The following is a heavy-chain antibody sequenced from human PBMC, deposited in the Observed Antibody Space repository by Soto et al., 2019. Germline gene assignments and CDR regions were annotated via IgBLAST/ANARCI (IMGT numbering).Heavy chain of an antibody. CDR2: ISGSGGST. J-gene: IGHJ4*02. CDR3: AKASNMRVVAATFDY. D-gene: IGHD2-15*01. V-gene: IGHV3-23*01. Sequence: GGSLRLSCAASGFTFSSYAMSWVRQAPGKGLEWVSAISGSGGSTYYADSVKGRFTISRDNSKNTLYLQMNSLRAEDTAVYYCAKASNMRVVAATFDYWGQGTLVTVSS. CDR1: GFTFSSYA.